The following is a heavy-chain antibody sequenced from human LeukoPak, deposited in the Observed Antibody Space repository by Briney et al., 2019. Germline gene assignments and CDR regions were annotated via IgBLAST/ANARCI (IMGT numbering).Heavy chain of an antibody. CDR1: GFTFSNYW. Sequence: GGSLRLSCVASGFTFSNYWMDWVRQAPGKGLVWVSRINTDGSTTSYADSVKGRFTISRDNSRNTLYLQMNSLRAGDTAVYYCAKSFRSTSLDYWGQGTLVTVSS. D-gene: IGHD2-2*01. CDR3: AKSFRSTSLDY. CDR2: INTDGSTT. V-gene: IGHV3-74*01. J-gene: IGHJ4*02.